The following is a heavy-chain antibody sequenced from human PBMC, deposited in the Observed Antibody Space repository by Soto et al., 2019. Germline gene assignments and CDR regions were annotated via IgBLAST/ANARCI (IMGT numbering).Heavy chain of an antibody. CDR1: GGSISSGGYS. J-gene: IGHJ4*02. CDR3: ARDPSGSGPNFDY. CDR2: IDHSGST. Sequence: QLQLQESGSGLVKPSQTVSLTCAVSGGSISSGGYSWSWIRQPPGKGLEWIGYIDHSGSTYHNPSPKRRVTISVDTSKNQLSRKLSSVTAADTAVYYCARDPSGSGPNFDYWGQGALVTVSS. V-gene: IGHV4-30-2*01. D-gene: IGHD3-10*01.